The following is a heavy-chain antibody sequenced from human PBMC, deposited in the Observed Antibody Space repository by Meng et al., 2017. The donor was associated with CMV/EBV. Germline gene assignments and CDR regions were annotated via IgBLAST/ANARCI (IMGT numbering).Heavy chain of an antibody. CDR2: ISSSSSYI. CDR3: ARVYMAAAGVSDY. CDR1: GFTFIVHY. D-gene: IGHD6-13*01. V-gene: IGHV3-21*01. J-gene: IGHJ4*02. Sequence: GGSLRPSCAASGFTFIVHYMNWVRQAPGKGLEWVSSISSSSSYIYYADSVKGRFTISRDNAKNSLYLQMNSLRAEDTAVYYCARVYMAAAGVSDYWGQGTLVTVSS.